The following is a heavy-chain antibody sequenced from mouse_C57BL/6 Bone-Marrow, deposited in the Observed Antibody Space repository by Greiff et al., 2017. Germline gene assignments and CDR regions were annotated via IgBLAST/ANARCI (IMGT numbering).Heavy chain of an antibody. CDR3: SREGLLLRYYFDY. Sequence: VQLQQSGPELVKPGASVKISCKASGYSFTDYNMNWVKQSHGKSLEWIGVINPNYGTTSYNQKFKGKATLTVDQSSSTDYMQLNSLTSEDSAVYYCSREGLLLRYYFDYWGQGTSVTVSS. CDR1: GYSFTDYN. V-gene: IGHV1-39*01. CDR2: INPNYGTT. J-gene: IGHJ4*01. D-gene: IGHD1-1*01.